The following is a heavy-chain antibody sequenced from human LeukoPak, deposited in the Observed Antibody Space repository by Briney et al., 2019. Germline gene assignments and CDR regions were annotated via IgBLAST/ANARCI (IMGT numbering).Heavy chain of an antibody. J-gene: IGHJ4*02. CDR2: IYSGGST. CDR3: AREAVAGTRSGSVDY. CDR1: GFTFSSYA. D-gene: IGHD6-19*01. Sequence: PGGSLRLSCAASGFTFSSYAMSWVRQAPGKGLEWVSVIYSGGSTYYADSVKGRFTISRDNSKNTLYLQMNSLRAEDTAVYYCAREAVAGTRSGSVDYWGQGTLVTVSS. V-gene: IGHV3-66*01.